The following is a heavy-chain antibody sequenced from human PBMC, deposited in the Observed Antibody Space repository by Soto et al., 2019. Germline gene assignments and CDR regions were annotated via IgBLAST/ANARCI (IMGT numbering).Heavy chain of an antibody. V-gene: IGHV1-46*01. Sequence: SCSPSGYTFTSYYMHWVRQAPGQGLEWMGIINPSGGSTSYAQKFQGRVTMTRDTSTSTVYMEPSSLRSEDTAVYYCAILVGADYFDYWGQGTLVPVSS. CDR2: INPSGGST. J-gene: IGHJ4*02. CDR3: AILVGADYFDY. D-gene: IGHD1-26*01. CDR1: GYTFTSYY.